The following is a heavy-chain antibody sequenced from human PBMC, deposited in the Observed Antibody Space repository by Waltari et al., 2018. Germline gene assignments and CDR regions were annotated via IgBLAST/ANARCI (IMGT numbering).Heavy chain of an antibody. J-gene: IGHJ6*02. CDR3: ARGPPPRKVVPAASYYYGMDV. CDR2: IIPILGIA. Sequence: QVQLVQSGAEVKKPGSSVKVSCKASGGTFSSYAISWVRQAPGQGLEWMGRIIPILGIANYAQKFQGRVTITADKSTSTAYMELSSLRSEDTAVYYCARGPPPRKVVPAASYYYGMDVWGQGTTVTVSS. V-gene: IGHV1-69*04. D-gene: IGHD2-2*01. CDR1: GGTFSSYA.